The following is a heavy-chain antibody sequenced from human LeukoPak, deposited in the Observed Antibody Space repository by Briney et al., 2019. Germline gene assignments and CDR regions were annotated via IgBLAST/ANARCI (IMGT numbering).Heavy chain of an antibody. CDR3: AREEYSGSYWESFDY. J-gene: IGHJ4*02. CDR1: GGSISSYY. D-gene: IGHD1-26*01. V-gene: IGHV4-4*07. Sequence: SETLSLTCTVSGGSISSYYWSWIRRPAGKGLEWIGRIYTSGSTNYNPSLKSRVTMSVDTSKNQFSLKLSSVTAADTAVYYCAREEYSGSYWESFDYWGQGTLVTVSS. CDR2: IYTSGST.